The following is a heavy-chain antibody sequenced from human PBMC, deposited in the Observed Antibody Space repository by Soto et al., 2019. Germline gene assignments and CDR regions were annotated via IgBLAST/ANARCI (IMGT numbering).Heavy chain of an antibody. J-gene: IGHJ4*02. CDR2: TIPLFGTP. CDR3: ARNYGHDCGGGDCYFYF. D-gene: IGHD5-12*01. Sequence: QVQLVQSGAEVKKPGSSVRVSCKASGGTFSRYAINWVRQAPGHGLECMGGTIPLFGTPNYAQKFRGRVTITADESASTAHMELRSLTSDDTAVYYCARNYGHDCGGGDCYFYFWGQGTLVPVSS. CDR1: GGTFSRYA. V-gene: IGHV1-69*01.